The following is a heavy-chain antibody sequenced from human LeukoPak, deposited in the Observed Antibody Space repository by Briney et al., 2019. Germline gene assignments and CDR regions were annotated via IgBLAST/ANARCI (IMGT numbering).Heavy chain of an antibody. V-gene: IGHV3-72*01. J-gene: IGHJ5*02. CDR2: TRNKANSYTT. Sequence: GGSLRLSCAASGFTFSDHYMDWVRQAPGKGLEWVGRTRNKANSYTTEYAASVKGRFTISRDDSKKSLYLQMNSLKTEDTAVYYCTRDSLPYYYGSLSNWFDPWGQGTLVTVSS. CDR3: TRDSLPYYYGSLSNWFDP. CDR1: GFTFSDHY. D-gene: IGHD3-10*01.